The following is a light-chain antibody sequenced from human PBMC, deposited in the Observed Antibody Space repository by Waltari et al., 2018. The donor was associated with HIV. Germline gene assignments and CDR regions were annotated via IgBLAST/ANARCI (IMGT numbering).Light chain of an antibody. CDR2: DVT. J-gene: IGLJ2*01. V-gene: IGLV2-8*01. CDR1: SSDVGGYNY. CDR3: SSYAGSNNVV. Sequence: QSALTQPPSASGSPGQSVTIPCTGTSSDVGGYNYVSWYQQPPGRAPKLMIYDVTKRPSRVPDRFSGSKSGNTASLTVSGLQAEDEADYYCSSYAGSNNVVFGGGTKLTVL.